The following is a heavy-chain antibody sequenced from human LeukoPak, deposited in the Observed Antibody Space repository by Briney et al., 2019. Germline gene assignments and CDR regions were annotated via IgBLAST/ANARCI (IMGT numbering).Heavy chain of an antibody. CDR3: ARRSVHSTRSYVVAAHNWFDP. Sequence: SETLSLTCAVYGASFSGYYWSWIRQPPGKGLEWIGEINHSGSTNYNPSLKSRVTISVDTSKNQFSLKLSSVTAADTAVYYCARRSVHSTRSYVVAAHNWFDPWGQGTLVTVSS. V-gene: IGHV4-34*01. J-gene: IGHJ5*02. CDR1: GASFSGYY. D-gene: IGHD2-15*01. CDR2: INHSGST.